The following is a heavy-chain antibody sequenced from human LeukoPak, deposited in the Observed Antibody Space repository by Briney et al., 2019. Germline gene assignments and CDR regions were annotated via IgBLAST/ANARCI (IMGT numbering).Heavy chain of an antibody. V-gene: IGHV1-18*01. D-gene: IGHD6-13*01. CDR1: GYTFTSYG. CDR2: ISAYNGNT. CDR3: ARGPYRIAAAGIDAFDI. J-gene: IGHJ3*02. Sequence: ASVKVSCKASGYTFTSYGISWVRRAPGQGLEWMGWISAYNGNTNYAQKLQGRVTMTTDTSTSTAYMELRSPRSDDTAVYYCARGPYRIAAAGIDAFDIWGQGTMVTVSS.